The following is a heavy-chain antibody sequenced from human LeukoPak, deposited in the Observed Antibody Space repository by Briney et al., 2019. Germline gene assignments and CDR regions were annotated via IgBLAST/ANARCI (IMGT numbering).Heavy chain of an antibody. D-gene: IGHD4-23*01. CDR3: ARHPDYGGNSGDFDY. J-gene: IGHJ4*02. CDR1: GGSISSSSYY. Sequence: PSETLSLTCTVSGGSISSSSYYWGWIRQPPGKGLEWIGSIYYSGSTYYNPSLKSRVTISVDTSKNQFSLKLSSVIAADTAVYYCARHPDYGGNSGDFDYWGQGTLVTVSS. CDR2: IYYSGST. V-gene: IGHV4-39*01.